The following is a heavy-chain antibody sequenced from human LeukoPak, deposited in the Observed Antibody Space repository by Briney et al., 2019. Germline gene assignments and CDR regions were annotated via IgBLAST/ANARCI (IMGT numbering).Heavy chain of an antibody. CDR2: ISGCGSST. D-gene: IGHD2-2*01. Sequence: GGSLTLSCAASGFTVSFYAMSWVRQAPGKGLEWVSVISGCGSSTYYADSVKGRFTISRDNSKNTLYLQMNSLRVEDTAVYYCVKDPDPRYCSSTSCSPIWGQGTMVTVSS. CDR1: GFTVSFYA. V-gene: IGHV3-23*01. CDR3: VKDPDPRYCSSTSCSPI. J-gene: IGHJ3*01.